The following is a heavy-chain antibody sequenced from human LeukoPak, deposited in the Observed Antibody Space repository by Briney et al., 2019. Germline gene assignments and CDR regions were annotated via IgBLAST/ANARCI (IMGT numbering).Heavy chain of an antibody. J-gene: IGHJ4*02. CDR1: GGSFSGYY. V-gene: IGHV4-34*01. CDR3: ARARGDGYNFDY. D-gene: IGHD5-24*01. Sequence: PSETLSLTCPVYGGSFSGYYWRWIRQPPGNGLEWIGEINHSGSTNYNPSLKSRVTISVDTSKNQFSLKLSSVTAADTAVYYCARARGDGYNFDYWGQGTRVTVSS. CDR2: INHSGST.